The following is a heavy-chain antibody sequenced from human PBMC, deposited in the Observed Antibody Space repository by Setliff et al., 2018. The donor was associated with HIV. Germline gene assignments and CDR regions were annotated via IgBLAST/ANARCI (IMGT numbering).Heavy chain of an antibody. CDR2: IYYSGST. CDR1: GGCIDRSNYY. J-gene: IGHJ3*02. CDR3: ARVVTREVAPGGFDI. D-gene: IGHD5-12*01. Sequence: SETLSLTCSVSGGCIDRSNYYWSWIRQSPGKGLEWIGYIYYSGSTKYNPSLKSRLTISVDTSKNQFSLKLTSVTAADTAVYFCARVVTREVAPGGFDIWGQGTMVTVSS. V-gene: IGHV4-61*05.